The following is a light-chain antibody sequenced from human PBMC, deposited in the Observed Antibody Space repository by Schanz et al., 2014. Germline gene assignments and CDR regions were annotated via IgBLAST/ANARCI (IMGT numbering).Light chain of an antibody. CDR1: ENVDGY. V-gene: IGKV3-11*01. CDR3: QQRSKWPLT. Sequence: EIVLTQSPGTLSLSPGERATLSCRASENVDGYLAWYQQKPGQAPRLLIYGASSRATGIPDRFSGSGSGTDFTLTISSLEPEDFAVYYCQQRSKWPLTFGGGTKVEIK. J-gene: IGKJ4*01. CDR2: GAS.